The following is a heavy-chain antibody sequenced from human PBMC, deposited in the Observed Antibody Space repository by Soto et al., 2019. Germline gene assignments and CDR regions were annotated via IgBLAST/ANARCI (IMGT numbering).Heavy chain of an antibody. Sequence: GSLRLSCAASGFTFSSYWMSWVRQAPGKGLEWVANIKQDGSEKYYVDSVKGRFTISRDNAKNSLYLQMNSLRAEDTAVYYCARGGRAVAGTGYYYYYGMDVWGQGTTVTVSS. V-gene: IGHV3-7*01. CDR2: IKQDGSEK. CDR3: ARGGRAVAGTGYYYYYGMDV. D-gene: IGHD6-19*01. J-gene: IGHJ6*02. CDR1: GFTFSSYW.